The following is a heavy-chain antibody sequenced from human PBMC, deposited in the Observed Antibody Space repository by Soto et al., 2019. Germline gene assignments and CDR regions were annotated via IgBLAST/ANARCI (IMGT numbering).Heavy chain of an antibody. J-gene: IGHJ4*02. CDR1: GDTLGSFA. CDR3: ATEGVSVPAGTFEY. V-gene: IGHV1-69*01. CDR2: NIPILRSV. D-gene: IGHD2-2*01. Sequence: QVQLVQSGAEVLNPGSSLKVSCKASGDTLGSFAFSWVRQAPGQGLEWLGGNIPILRSVSHAQRFQGRLTLTADESSRTVFMELTRLTSEDTADYYCATEGVSVPAGTFEYWGQGTLVTVSS.